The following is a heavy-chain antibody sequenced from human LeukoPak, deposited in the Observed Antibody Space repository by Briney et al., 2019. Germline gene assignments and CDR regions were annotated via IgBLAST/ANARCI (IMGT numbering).Heavy chain of an antibody. CDR2: INPNSGGT. CDR1: GYSFTGYY. CDR3: ARDPVDYGDNYYMDV. Sequence: ASMKVSCKASGYSFTGYYIHWVRQAPGQGLEWMGWINPNSGGTNYAQKFQGRVTMTRDTSISTAYMELSRLRSDDTAVYYCARDPVDYGDNYYMDVWGKGTTVTVSS. J-gene: IGHJ6*03. V-gene: IGHV1-2*02. D-gene: IGHD4-17*01.